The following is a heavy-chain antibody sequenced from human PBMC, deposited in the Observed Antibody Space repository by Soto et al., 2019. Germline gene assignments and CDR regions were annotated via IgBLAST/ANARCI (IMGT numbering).Heavy chain of an antibody. CDR1: GFTSSSFA. V-gene: IGHV3-23*01. CDR3: AKESGGDCYSDWFDP. Sequence: GGSLRLSCAASGFTSSSFAMSWVRQAPGKGLEWVSSICVSGGSTYYADSVMGRFTFSRDNSKNTVYLQMNSLRAEDTAVYYCAKESGGDCYSDWFDPWGQGTLVTVSS. J-gene: IGHJ5*02. D-gene: IGHD2-21*02. CDR2: ICVSGGST.